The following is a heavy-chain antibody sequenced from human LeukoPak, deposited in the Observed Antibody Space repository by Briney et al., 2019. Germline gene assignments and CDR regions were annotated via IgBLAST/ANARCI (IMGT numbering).Heavy chain of an antibody. Sequence: GASVKVSCKASGYTFTGYYMHWVRPAPGQGLEWMGWINPNSGGTSCAQKFQGRVTMTRDTAISTAYMELSRLRSDDTAVYYCARVERFGATVDYWGQGTLVTVSS. CDR3: ARVERFGATVDY. D-gene: IGHD1-26*01. J-gene: IGHJ4*02. CDR1: GYTFTGYY. CDR2: INPNSGGT. V-gene: IGHV1-2*02.